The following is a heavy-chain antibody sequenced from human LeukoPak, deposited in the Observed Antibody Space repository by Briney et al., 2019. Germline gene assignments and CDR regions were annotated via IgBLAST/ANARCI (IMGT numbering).Heavy chain of an antibody. CDR2: ISHDGSNK. Sequence: PGGSLRLSCAASGFTFSSYAMHWVRQAPGKGLEWVAVISHDGSNKYYADSVKGRFTISRDNYKNTLYLQMNSLRAEDTAVYYCARVPGDYVATSYFDYWGQGTLVTVSS. CDR1: GFTFSSYA. CDR3: ARVPGDYVATSYFDY. D-gene: IGHD4-17*01. V-gene: IGHV3-30*04. J-gene: IGHJ4*02.